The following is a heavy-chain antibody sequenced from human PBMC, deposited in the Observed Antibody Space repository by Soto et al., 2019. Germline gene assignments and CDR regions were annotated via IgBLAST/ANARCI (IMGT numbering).Heavy chain of an antibody. V-gene: IGHV3-23*01. Sequence: GGSLRLSCAASGFTFSSYAMSWVRQAPGKGLEWVSAISGSGGSTYYADSVKGRFTISRDNSKNTLYLQMNSLRAEDTAVYYCAKPGITATYGDYAFDYWGQGTLVTVSS. CDR2: ISGSGGST. CDR1: GFTFSSYA. CDR3: AKPGITATYGDYAFDY. J-gene: IGHJ4*02. D-gene: IGHD4-17*01.